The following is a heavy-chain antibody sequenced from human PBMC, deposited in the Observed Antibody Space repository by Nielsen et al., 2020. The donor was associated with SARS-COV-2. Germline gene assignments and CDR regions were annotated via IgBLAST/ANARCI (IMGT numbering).Heavy chain of an antibody. Sequence: SETLSLTCTVSGGSISSSSYYWGWIRQPPGKGLEWIGSIYYSGSTYYNPSLKSRVTISVDKSKNQFSLKLSSVTAADTAVYYCARGPQATHYGMDVWGQGTTVTVSS. D-gene: IGHD5-12*01. J-gene: IGHJ6*02. CDR1: GGSISSSSYY. CDR2: IYYSGST. V-gene: IGHV4-39*07. CDR3: ARGPQATHYGMDV.